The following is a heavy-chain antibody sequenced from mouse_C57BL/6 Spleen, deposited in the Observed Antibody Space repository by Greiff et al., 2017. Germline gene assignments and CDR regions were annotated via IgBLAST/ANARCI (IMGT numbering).Heavy chain of an antibody. CDR2: IYPSDSET. CDR1: GYTFTSYW. V-gene: IGHV1-61*01. D-gene: IGHD1-1*01. J-gene: IGHJ4*01. Sequence: QVQLQQSGAELVRPGSSVKLSCKASGYTFTSYWMDWVKQRPGQGLEWIGNIYPSDSETHYNQKFKDKATLTVDKSSSTAYMQLSSLTSEDSAVYYCARGYYGSSGYYAMDYWGQGTSVTVSS. CDR3: ARGYYGSSGYYAMDY.